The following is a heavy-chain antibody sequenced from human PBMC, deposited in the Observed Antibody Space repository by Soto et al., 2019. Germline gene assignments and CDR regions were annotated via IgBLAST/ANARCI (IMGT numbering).Heavy chain of an antibody. J-gene: IGHJ6*02. D-gene: IGHD6-13*01. CDR1: GFTFSSYS. CDR3: AREIYSSSWGNYYYYYGMDV. CDR2: ISSSSSYI. V-gene: IGHV3-21*01. Sequence: VGSLRLSCAASGFTFSSYSMNWVRQAPGKGLEWVSSISSSSSYIYYADSVKGRFTISRDNAKNSLYLQMNSLRAEDTAVYYCAREIYSSSWGNYYYYYGMDVWGQGTTVTVSS.